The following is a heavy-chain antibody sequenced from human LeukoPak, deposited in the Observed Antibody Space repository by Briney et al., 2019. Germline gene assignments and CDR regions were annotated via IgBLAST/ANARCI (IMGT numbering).Heavy chain of an antibody. CDR3: ARRMVYAMADAFDI. Sequence: SQTLSLTCTVSGGSISSGSYYWSWIRQPAGKGLEWIGRIYTSGSTNYNPSLKSRVTISVDTSKNQFSLKLSSVTAADTAVYYCARRMVYAMADAFDIWGQGTMVTVSS. D-gene: IGHD2-8*01. V-gene: IGHV4-61*02. CDR1: GGSISSGSYY. J-gene: IGHJ3*02. CDR2: IYTSGST.